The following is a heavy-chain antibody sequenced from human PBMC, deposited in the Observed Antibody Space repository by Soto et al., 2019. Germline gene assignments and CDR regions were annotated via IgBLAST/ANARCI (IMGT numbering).Heavy chain of an antibody. CDR1: GFTFSDHY. V-gene: IGHV3-72*01. J-gene: IGHJ6*02. Sequence: GGSVRLSCAASGFTFSDHYMDWVRQAPGKGLEWVGRTRNKANSYTTEYAASVKGRFTISRDDSKNSLYLQMNSLKTEDAAVYYCARGDGLRTVGAYNGNYAGGYSSGLDVWGQGTTVTVSS. D-gene: IGHD1-7*01. CDR2: TRNKANSYTT. CDR3: ARGDGLRTVGAYNGNYAGGYSSGLDV.